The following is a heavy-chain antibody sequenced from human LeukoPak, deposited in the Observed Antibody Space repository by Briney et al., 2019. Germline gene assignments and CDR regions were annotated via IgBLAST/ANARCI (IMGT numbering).Heavy chain of an antibody. D-gene: IGHD7-27*01. CDR1: GGSFSGYY. J-gene: IGHJ4*02. CDR2: INHSGST. Sequence: PSETLSLTCAVYGGSFSGYYWSWIRQPPGKGLEWIGEINHSGSTNYNPSLKSRVTISVDTSKNQFSLKLSSVTAADTAVYYCARGGRTGEFDYWGQGTLVTVSS. V-gene: IGHV4-34*01. CDR3: ARGGRTGEFDY.